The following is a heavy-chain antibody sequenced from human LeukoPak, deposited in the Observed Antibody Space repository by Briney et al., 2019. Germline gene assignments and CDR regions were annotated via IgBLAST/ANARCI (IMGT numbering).Heavy chain of an antibody. J-gene: IGHJ5*02. Sequence: PSETLSLTCTVSGGSINSSNYYWGWIRQPPGKGLEWIGSIYYSGSTYSNPSLKSRVTISVDTSKNQFSLKVSSVTAADTAVYYCARGGRLVVPAAPRLRPRGWFDPWGQGTLVTVSS. D-gene: IGHD2-2*01. CDR3: ARGGRLVVPAAPRLRPRGWFDP. CDR1: GGSINSSNYY. V-gene: IGHV4-39*07. CDR2: IYYSGST.